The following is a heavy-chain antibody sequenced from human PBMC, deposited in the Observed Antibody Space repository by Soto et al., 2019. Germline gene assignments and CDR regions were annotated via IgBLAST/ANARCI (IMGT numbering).Heavy chain of an antibody. CDR2: IWYDGSNK. J-gene: IGHJ6*02. V-gene: IGHV3-33*01. CDR3: ASLCSSTSCYFDGPNYYYYGMDV. Sequence: GGSLRLSCAASGFTFSSYGMHWVRQAPGKGLEWVAVIWYDGSNKYYADSVKGRFTISRDNSKNTLYLQMNRLRAEDTAVYYCASLCSSTSCYFDGPNYYYYGMDVWGQGTTVTVSS. CDR1: GFTFSSYG. D-gene: IGHD2-2*01.